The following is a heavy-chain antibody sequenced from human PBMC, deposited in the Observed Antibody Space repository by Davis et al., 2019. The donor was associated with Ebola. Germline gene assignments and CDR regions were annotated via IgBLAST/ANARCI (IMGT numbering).Heavy chain of an antibody. CDR1: GYTFTSYA. D-gene: IGHD6-19*01. J-gene: IGHJ6*04. CDR3: ARGNKGRIAVAGPRRDYYYGMDV. Sequence: ASVKVSCKASGYTFTSYAMHWVRQAPGQRLEWMGWINAGNGNTKYSQKFQGRVTITRDTSASTAYMELSSLRSEDTAVYYCARGNKGRIAVAGPRRDYYYGMDVWGKGTTVTVSS. V-gene: IGHV1-3*01. CDR2: INAGNGNT.